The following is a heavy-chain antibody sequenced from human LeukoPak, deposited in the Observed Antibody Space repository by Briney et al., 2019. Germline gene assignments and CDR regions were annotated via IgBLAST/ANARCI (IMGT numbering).Heavy chain of an antibody. V-gene: IGHV1-2*02. J-gene: IGHJ4*02. Sequence: ASVKVSCKASGYTFTSYGISWVRQAPGQGLEWMGWINPNSGGTNYAQKFQGRVTMTRDTSISTAYMELSRLRSDDTAVYYCARDLITMVRESRKGHFGYWGQGTLVTVSS. CDR3: ARDLITMVRESRKGHFGY. CDR2: INPNSGGT. CDR1: GYTFTSYG. D-gene: IGHD3-10*01.